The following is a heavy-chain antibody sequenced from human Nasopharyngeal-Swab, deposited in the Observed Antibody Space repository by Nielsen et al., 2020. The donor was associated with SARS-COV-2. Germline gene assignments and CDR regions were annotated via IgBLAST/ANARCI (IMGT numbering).Heavy chain of an antibody. V-gene: IGHV4-39*01. CDR1: DGSISSSSYY. CDR3: ARHPFYYGMDV. J-gene: IGHJ6*02. Sequence: SETLSLTCTVSDGSISSSSYYWGWIRQPPGKGLEWIGSIYYSGSTYYNPSLKSRVTISVDTSKNQFSLKLSSVTAADTAVYYCARHPFYYGMDVWGQGTTVTVSS. CDR2: IYYSGST.